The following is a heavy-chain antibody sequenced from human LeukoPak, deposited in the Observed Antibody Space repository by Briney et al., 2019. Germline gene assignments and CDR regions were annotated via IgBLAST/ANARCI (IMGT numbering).Heavy chain of an antibody. CDR3: TRDQTPYY. V-gene: IGHV3-49*04. CDR2: IRSKVYGGTP. Sequence: QTGGSLRLSCAASGFAFNTYSMNWVRQAPGKGLEWVGFIRSKVYGGTPEYAASVKGRFTISRDDSKGIAYLQMNSLKTEDTAVYYCTRDQTPYYWGQGTLVTVSS. J-gene: IGHJ4*02. CDR1: GFAFNTYS.